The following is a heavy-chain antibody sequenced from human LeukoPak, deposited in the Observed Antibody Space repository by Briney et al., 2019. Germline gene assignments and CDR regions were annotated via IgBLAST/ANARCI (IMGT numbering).Heavy chain of an antibody. CDR1: GFTVSDNY. D-gene: IGHD3-22*01. CDR3: ARDSYGSSGYYYVSDY. V-gene: IGHV3-66*01. CDR2: IYTGGST. J-gene: IGHJ4*02. Sequence: GGSLRLSCAASGFTVSDNYVSWVRQAPGKGLEWVSTIYTGGSTYYADSVKGRFTISRDNSKNTLYLQMNSLRDEDTAVYYCARDSYGSSGYYYVSDYWGQGTLVTVSS.